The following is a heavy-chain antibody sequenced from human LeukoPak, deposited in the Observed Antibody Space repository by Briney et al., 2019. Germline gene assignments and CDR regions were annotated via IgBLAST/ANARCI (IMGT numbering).Heavy chain of an antibody. CDR3: ARTEGPDYDILTGYVPGGPDY. CDR2: ISSSGSTI. Sequence: GGSLRLSCAASGFTFSSYEMNWVRQAPGKGLEWVSYISSSGSTIYYADSVKGRSTISRDNAKNSLYLQMNSLRAEDTAVYYCARTEGPDYDILTGYVPGGPDYWGQGTLVTVSS. V-gene: IGHV3-48*03. D-gene: IGHD3-9*01. CDR1: GFTFSSYE. J-gene: IGHJ4*02.